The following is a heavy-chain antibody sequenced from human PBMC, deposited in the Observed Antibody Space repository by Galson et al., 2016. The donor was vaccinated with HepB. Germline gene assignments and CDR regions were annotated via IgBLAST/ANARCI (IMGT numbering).Heavy chain of an antibody. Sequence: PALVKPTQTLTPTCTFSGFSLSTSGMRVTWIRQPPGKALEWLARIDWDDDKFYSTSLKTRLTISKDTSKNQVVLTMTNMDPVDTATYYCARSGSYYYALAIWGQGTMVTVSS. J-gene: IGHJ3*02. CDR1: GFSLSTSGMR. CDR3: ARSGSYYYALAI. D-gene: IGHD1-26*01. V-gene: IGHV2-70*04. CDR2: IDWDDDK.